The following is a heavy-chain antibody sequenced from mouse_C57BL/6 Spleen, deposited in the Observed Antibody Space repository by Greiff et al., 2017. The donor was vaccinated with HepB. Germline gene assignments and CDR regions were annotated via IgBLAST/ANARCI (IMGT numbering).Heavy chain of an antibody. V-gene: IGHV1-4*01. D-gene: IGHD2-1*01. CDR1: GYTFTSYT. Sequence: VQLVESGAELARPGASVKMSCKASGYTFTSYTMHWVKQRPGQGLEWIGYINPSSGYTKYNQKSKDKATLTADKSSSTAYMQLSSLTSEDSAVYYCARSGVYPIYFDYWGQGTTLTVSS. CDR3: ARSGVYPIYFDY. CDR2: INPSSGYT. J-gene: IGHJ2*01.